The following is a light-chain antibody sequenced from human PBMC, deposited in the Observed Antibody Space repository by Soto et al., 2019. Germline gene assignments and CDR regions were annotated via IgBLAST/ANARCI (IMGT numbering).Light chain of an antibody. J-gene: IGKJ4*01. CDR3: QKLNSYRLT. CDR2: AVS. Sequence: DIQLTQSPSFLSASVGDRVTITCRASQGIRSYFAWYQQKPGKAPKLLIYAVSTLQSGVPSRFSGSASGTELILTISSLQPEDFATYYCQKLNSYRLTFVGGTKVEIK. V-gene: IGKV1-9*01. CDR1: QGIRSY.